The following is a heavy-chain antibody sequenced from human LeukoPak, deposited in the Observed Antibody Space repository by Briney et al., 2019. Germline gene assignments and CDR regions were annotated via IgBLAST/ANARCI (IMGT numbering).Heavy chain of an antibody. V-gene: IGHV4-4*07. CDR1: GGSISSYY. CDR3: ARSSWFRPHFDY. CDR2: IYTSGST. Sequence: SETLSLTCTVSGGSISSYYWSWIRQPAGKGLEWIGRIYTSGSTNYNPSLKSRVTISVDTSKNQFSLKLSSVTAADTAVYYCARSSWFRPHFDYWGQGTLVTVSS. D-gene: IGHD6-13*01. J-gene: IGHJ4*02.